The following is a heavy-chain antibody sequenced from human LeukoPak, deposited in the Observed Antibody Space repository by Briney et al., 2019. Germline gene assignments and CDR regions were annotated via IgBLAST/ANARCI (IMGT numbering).Heavy chain of an antibody. CDR1: GGSLSSYY. V-gene: IGHV4-59*01. J-gene: IGHJ6*02. Sequence: SETLSLTCSLPGGSLSSYYWSWLPQPPGKGLEWIGYIYYSGSPNCNPSLKSRVTVSVDTSKNQFSLKLSSVTAAETAVYYGARENYDVLTGDYYYGMDVWGQGTTVTVSS. D-gene: IGHD3-9*01. CDR2: IYYSGSP. CDR3: ARENYDVLTGDYYYGMDV.